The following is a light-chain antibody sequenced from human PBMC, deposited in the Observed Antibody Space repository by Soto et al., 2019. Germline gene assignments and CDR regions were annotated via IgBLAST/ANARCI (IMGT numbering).Light chain of an antibody. CDR2: KAS. V-gene: IGKV1-5*03. CDR1: QTISSW. CDR3: QQYNSYPWT. Sequence: DIQMTQSPSTLSGSVGDRVTITCRASQTISSWLAWYQQKPGKAPKLLIYKASSLESGVPSRFSGSGSGTEFTLTISSPQPDDFATYYCQQYNSYPWTFGQGTKVDIK. J-gene: IGKJ1*01.